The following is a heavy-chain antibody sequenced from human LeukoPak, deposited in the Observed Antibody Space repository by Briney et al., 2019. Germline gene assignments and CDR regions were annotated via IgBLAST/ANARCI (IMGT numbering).Heavy chain of an antibody. Sequence: GGSLRLSCAASGFTFSNYWMQWVRHAPGKGLVWVSRINVDGSITTSADSVKGRFTISRDNAKNTLYLQMNSLRAEDTAVYYCAKGRGALDIWGQGTMVTVSS. CDR3: AKGRGALDI. CDR1: GFTFSNYW. CDR2: INVDGSIT. D-gene: IGHD3-10*01. V-gene: IGHV3-74*01. J-gene: IGHJ3*02.